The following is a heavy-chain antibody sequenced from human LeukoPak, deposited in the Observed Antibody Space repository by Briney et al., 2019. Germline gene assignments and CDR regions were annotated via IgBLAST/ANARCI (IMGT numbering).Heavy chain of an antibody. CDR1: GGSFSGYY. CDR3: ARAVGCSGGSCYRLFDY. CDR2: INHSGST. Sequence: SETLSLTCAVYGGSFSGYYWSWIRQPPGKGLEWIGEINHSGSTNYNPSLKSRVTISVDTSKNQFSLKLSSVTAADTAVYYCARAVGCSGGSCYRLFDYWGQGTLVTVSS. D-gene: IGHD2-15*01. V-gene: IGHV4-34*01. J-gene: IGHJ4*02.